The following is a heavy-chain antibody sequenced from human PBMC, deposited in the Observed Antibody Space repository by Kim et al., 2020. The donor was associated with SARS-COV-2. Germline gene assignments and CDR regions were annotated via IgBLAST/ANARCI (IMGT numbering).Heavy chain of an antibody. Sequence: DSVKGRFTISRDNAKNSLYLQMNSLRAEDTAVYYCARMSGYSYGYDYFDYWGQGTLVTVSS. D-gene: IGHD5-18*01. V-gene: IGHV3-7*01. J-gene: IGHJ4*02. CDR3: ARMSGYSYGYDYFDY.